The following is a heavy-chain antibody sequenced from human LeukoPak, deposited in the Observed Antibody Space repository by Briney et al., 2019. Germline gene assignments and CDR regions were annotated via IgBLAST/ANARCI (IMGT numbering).Heavy chain of an antibody. CDR3: ASSYCSSTSCYPPFDY. CDR1: GDSISSSRYY. D-gene: IGHD2-2*01. J-gene: IGHJ4*02. CDR2: INHSGST. Sequence: PSETLSLTCTVSGDSISSSRYYWSWIRQPPGKGLEWIGEINHSGSTNYNPSLKSRVTISVDTSKNQFSLKLSSVTAADTAVYYCASSYCSSTSCYPPFDYWGQGTLVTVSS. V-gene: IGHV4-39*07.